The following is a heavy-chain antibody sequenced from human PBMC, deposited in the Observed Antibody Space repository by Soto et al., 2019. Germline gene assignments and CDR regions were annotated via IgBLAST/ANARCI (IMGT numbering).Heavy chain of an antibody. V-gene: IGHV3-33*01. CDR2: IRYDGSDK. CDR1: GFTFSSYG. J-gene: IGHJ2*01. Sequence: QVQLVESGGGVVQPGRSLRLSCAASGFTFSSYGVHWVRQAPGKGLEWVAVIRYDGSDKDYAESVSGRFTISRDNYKNTLYLQMNHLRAEDTAVYYCAGGIRDVSLPTGWYFDLWCRGTLVTVSS. D-gene: IGHD2-2*01. CDR3: AGGIRDVSLPTGWYFDL.